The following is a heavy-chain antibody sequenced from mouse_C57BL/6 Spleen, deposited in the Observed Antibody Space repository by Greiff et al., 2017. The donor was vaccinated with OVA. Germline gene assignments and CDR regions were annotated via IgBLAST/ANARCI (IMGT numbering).Heavy chain of an antibody. D-gene: IGHD2-1*01. J-gene: IGHJ3*01. CDR2: IWGVGST. Sequence: VNVVESGPGLVAPSQSLSITCTVSGFSLTSYGVDWVRQSPGKGLEWLGVIWGVGSTNYNSALKSRLSISKDNSKSQVFLNMNSLQTDDTAMYYCASVGNYEGFAYWGQGTLVTVSA. CDR3: ASVGNYEGFAY. V-gene: IGHV2-6*01. CDR1: GFSLTSYG.